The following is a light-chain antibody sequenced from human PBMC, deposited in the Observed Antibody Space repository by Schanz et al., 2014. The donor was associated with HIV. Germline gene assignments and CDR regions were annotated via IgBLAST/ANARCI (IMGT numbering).Light chain of an antibody. Sequence: EIVMTQSPATLSVSPGERATLSCRASQSLGSNFAWSQQTPGQAPRLLIYRASARATDIPARFSGSGSGTEFTLTXNRLEPEDFAVYYCQQYGSSPPYTFGQGTKLEIK. CDR1: QSLGSN. J-gene: IGKJ2*01. V-gene: IGKV3-15*01. CDR2: RAS. CDR3: QQYGSSPPYT.